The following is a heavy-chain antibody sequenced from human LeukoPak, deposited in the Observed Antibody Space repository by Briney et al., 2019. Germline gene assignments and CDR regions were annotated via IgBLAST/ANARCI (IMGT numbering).Heavy chain of an antibody. CDR2: VNCDNENT. D-gene: IGHD1-20*01. CDR3: TRGPFLNGNAYNWFDP. Sequence: ASVKVSCKASGYAFTSFDINWVRHTTGHGPEWMGWVNCDNENTRYARKFQGRVAITRDTSTRTVYLELNNLSSDDTAMYYCTRGPFLNGNAYNWFDPWGQGTLVTVSS. V-gene: IGHV1-8*03. J-gene: IGHJ5*02. CDR1: GYAFTSFD.